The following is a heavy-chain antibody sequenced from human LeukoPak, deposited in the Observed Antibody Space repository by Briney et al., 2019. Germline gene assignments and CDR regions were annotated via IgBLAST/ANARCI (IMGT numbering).Heavy chain of an antibody. CDR1: GGSISSSSYF. CDR3: ARRSDILTGYPFDY. Sequence: PSETLSLTCTVSGGSISSSSYFWGWIRQPPGKGLQWIGYISYGGSTDYNPSLKSRVTISVDTSKNQFSLKLSSVTAADTAVYYCARRSDILTGYPFDYWGQGTLVTVSS. D-gene: IGHD3-9*01. J-gene: IGHJ4*02. CDR2: ISYGGST. V-gene: IGHV4-61*05.